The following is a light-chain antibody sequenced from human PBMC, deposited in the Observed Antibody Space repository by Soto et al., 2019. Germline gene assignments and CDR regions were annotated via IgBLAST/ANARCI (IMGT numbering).Light chain of an antibody. J-gene: IGKJ5*01. Sequence: EIVLTPSPATLSLSPVERATLSCRASQSVSSYLAWYQQKPGQAPRLLIYGASSRATGFPDRFSGSGSGTDFTLTISRLEPEDFAVYYCQQYNNWPPITFGQGTRLEIK. V-gene: IGKV3-11*01. CDR2: GAS. CDR3: QQYNNWPPIT. CDR1: QSVSSY.